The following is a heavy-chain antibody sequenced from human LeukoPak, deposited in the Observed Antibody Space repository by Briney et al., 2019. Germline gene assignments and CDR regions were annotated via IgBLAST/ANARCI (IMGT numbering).Heavy chain of an antibody. CDR3: ARDSCSSTSCYTASWFDP. CDR1: GGSFSGYY. D-gene: IGHD2-2*02. Sequence: TASETLSLTCAVYGGSFSGYYWSWIRQPPGKGLEWIGEINHSGSTNYNPSLKSRVTISVDTSKNQFSLKLSSVTAADTAVYYCARDSCSSTSCYTASWFDPWGQGTLVTVSS. J-gene: IGHJ5*02. V-gene: IGHV4-34*01. CDR2: INHSGST.